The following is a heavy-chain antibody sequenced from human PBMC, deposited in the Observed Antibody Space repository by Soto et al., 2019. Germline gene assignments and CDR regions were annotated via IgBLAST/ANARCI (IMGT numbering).Heavy chain of an antibody. CDR1: GYTFTSYY. CDR3: AKDTPFYDYIWGSYRNDAFDI. V-gene: IGHV1-46*01. D-gene: IGHD3-16*02. Sequence: ASVKVSCKASGYTFTSYYMHWVRQAPGQGLEWIGIINPSGGSTSYAQKFQGRVTMTRDTSTSTVYMELSSLRSEDTAVYYCAKDTPFYDYIWGSYRNDAFDIWGQGTMVTVSS. CDR2: INPSGGST. J-gene: IGHJ3*02.